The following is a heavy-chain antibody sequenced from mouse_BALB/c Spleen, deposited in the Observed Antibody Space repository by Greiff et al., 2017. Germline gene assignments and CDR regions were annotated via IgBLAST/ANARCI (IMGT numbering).Heavy chain of an antibody. CDR1: GFAFSSYD. Sequence: EVKLVESGGGLVKPGGSLKLSCAASGFAFSSYDMSWVRQTPEKRLEWVAYISSGGGSTYYPDTVKGRFTISRDNAKNTLYLQMSSLKSEDTAMYYCARVDYGYYAMDYWGQGTSVTVSS. CDR2: ISSGGGST. D-gene: IGHD1-2*01. J-gene: IGHJ4*01. CDR3: ARVDYGYYAMDY. V-gene: IGHV5-12-1*01.